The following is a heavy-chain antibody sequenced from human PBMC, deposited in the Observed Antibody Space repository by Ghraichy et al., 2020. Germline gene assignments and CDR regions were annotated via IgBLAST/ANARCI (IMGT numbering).Heavy chain of an antibody. CDR3: ARGYSSTLMNWFDP. J-gene: IGHJ5*02. Sequence: SETLSLTCTVSGGSINISDYYWSWIRQPPGKGLECTGYIYDSGSTKYNPSLKSRVTISVDTSKNHFSLKLTSVTAADTAVYYCARGYSSTLMNWFDPWGQGTLVTVSS. CDR1: GGSINISDYY. D-gene: IGHD6-19*01. V-gene: IGHV4-61*03. CDR2: IYDSGST.